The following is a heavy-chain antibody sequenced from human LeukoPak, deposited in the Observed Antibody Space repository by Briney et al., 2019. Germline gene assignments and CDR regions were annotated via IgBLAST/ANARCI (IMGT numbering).Heavy chain of an antibody. CDR2: IYTSGST. Sequence: SETLSLTCTVSGGSISSYYWSWIRQPAGKGLEWIGRIYTSGSTNYNPSLKSRVTMSVDTSKNQFSLKLSSVTAADTAEYYCAREGEYSSSSGAYYFDSWGQGTLVTVSS. J-gene: IGHJ4*02. D-gene: IGHD6-6*01. V-gene: IGHV4-4*07. CDR3: AREGEYSSSSGAYYFDS. CDR1: GGSISSYY.